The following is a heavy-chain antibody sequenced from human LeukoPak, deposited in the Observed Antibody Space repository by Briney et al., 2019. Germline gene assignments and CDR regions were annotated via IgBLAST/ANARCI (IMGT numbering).Heavy chain of an antibody. CDR1: GFTFRSYG. V-gene: IGHV3-30*02. Sequence: GGSLRLSCAASGFTFRSYGMHWVRQAPGKGLEWVAFVRFDESNKFYADSVKGRFTISRDNSKNTLYLQMNSLRAEDTAVYYCAKGLTSGYNTYFHHWGQGALVTVSS. J-gene: IGHJ1*01. D-gene: IGHD1-14*01. CDR3: AKGLTSGYNTYFHH. CDR2: VRFDESNK.